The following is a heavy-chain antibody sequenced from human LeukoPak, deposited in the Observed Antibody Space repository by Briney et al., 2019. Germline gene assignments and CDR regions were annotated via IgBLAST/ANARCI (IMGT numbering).Heavy chain of an antibody. CDR2: ISYDGSNK. V-gene: IGHV3-30*03. J-gene: IGHJ4*02. Sequence: SGGSLRLSCAASGFIFSSYGMHWVRQAPGKGLEWVAAISYDGSNKYYADSVKGRFTISRDNSKNTLYLQMNSLRAEDTAVYYCATEVGYCSGGSCYRGLDYWGQGTLVTVSS. CDR1: GFIFSSYG. CDR3: ATEVGYCSGGSCYRGLDY. D-gene: IGHD2-15*01.